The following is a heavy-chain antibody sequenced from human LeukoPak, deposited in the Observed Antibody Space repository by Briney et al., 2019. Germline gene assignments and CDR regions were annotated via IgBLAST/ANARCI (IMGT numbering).Heavy chain of an antibody. Sequence: SETLSLTCTVSGGSITSGGYYWSWIRQLPGKGLEWIGYIYYSGSTYYNPSLKSRVTISIDTSKNQFSLKLSSVTAADTAVYYCARDRVRGTITYAGIDPWGQGTLVTVSS. V-gene: IGHV4-31*03. CDR2: IYYSGST. J-gene: IGHJ5*02. CDR3: ARDRVRGTITYAGIDP. CDR1: GGSITSGGYY. D-gene: IGHD3-10*01.